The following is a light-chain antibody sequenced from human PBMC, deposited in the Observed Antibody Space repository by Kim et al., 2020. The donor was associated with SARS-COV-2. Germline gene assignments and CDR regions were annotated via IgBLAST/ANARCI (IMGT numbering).Light chain of an antibody. CDR3: QAWDNTWV. J-gene: IGLJ1*01. CDR2: QDT. V-gene: IGLV3-1*01. Sequence: SYELTQPPSVSVSPGQTVTITCSGDKLGDKYSSWYQQQPGQAPVLVIYQDTKRPSGIPERFAGSNSGNTATLTISGAQAMDEADYYCQAWDNTWVFG. CDR1: KLGDKY.